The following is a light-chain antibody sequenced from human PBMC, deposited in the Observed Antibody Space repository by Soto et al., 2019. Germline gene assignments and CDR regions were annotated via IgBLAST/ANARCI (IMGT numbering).Light chain of an antibody. CDR3: AVCDDSLAGRV. CDR1: SSNIGTNA. CDR2: GQN. Sequence: QSVLTQPPSASGTPGQRVTISCSGSSSNIGTNAVTWYQHRPGTAPKLLIYGQNQRPAGVPDRFSGSKSVTSASLAISGLQSEDEADYYCAVCDDSLAGRVFGGGTKLTVL. V-gene: IGLV1-44*01. J-gene: IGLJ2*01.